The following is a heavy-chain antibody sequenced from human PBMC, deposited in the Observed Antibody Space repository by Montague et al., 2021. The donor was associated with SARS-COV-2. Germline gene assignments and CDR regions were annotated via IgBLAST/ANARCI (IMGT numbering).Heavy chain of an antibody. D-gene: IGHD4-17*01. CDR2: IYYSGST. CDR3: AMRGGALDAFDI. CDR1: GGSIRTSSYY. J-gene: IGHJ3*02. Sequence: SETLSLTCTVYGGSIRTSSYYWGWLRQPPGKGLDWIGSIYYSGSTYYNPSLKSRVTIYVDTSKNQFSLKLSSVTAADTAVYYCAMRGGALDAFDIWGQGTMAIVSS. V-gene: IGHV4-39*01.